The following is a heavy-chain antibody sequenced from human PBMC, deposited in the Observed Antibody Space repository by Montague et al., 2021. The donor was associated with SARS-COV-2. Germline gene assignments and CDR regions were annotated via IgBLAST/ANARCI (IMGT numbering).Heavy chain of an antibody. V-gene: IGHV3-23*01. J-gene: IGHJ3*02. Sequence: SLRLSCAASGFTFSSYAMGWVRQAPGKGLEWVSAISGSGGSTYYADSVKGRFTISRDNSKNTLYLQMNSLRAEDTAVYYCSNEDTHPKDAFDIWGQGTMVTVSS. CDR1: GFTFSSYA. CDR2: ISGSGGST. CDR3: SNEDTHPKDAFDI.